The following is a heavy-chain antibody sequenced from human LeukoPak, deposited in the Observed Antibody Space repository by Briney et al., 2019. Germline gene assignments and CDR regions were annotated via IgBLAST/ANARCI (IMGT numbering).Heavy chain of an antibody. CDR3: ARGRRYFDY. V-gene: IGHV4-59*01. J-gene: IGHJ4*02. Sequence: PSETLSLTCTVSGGSINIYYWSWIRQPPGKGLEWIGYISYSGGTDYNPSLKSRVTISLDPSKNQFSLNLSSVTAADTAVYYCARGRRYFDYWGKGTLVTVSS. CDR1: GGSINIYY. CDR2: ISYSGGT.